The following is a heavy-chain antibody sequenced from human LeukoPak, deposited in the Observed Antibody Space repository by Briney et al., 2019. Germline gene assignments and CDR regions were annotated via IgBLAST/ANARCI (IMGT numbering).Heavy chain of an antibody. V-gene: IGHV4-30-2*01. CDR2: IYHSRST. CDR3: ARFSQKTKLVGATTSFDY. CDR1: GGSISSGGYS. J-gene: IGHJ4*02. D-gene: IGHD1-26*01. Sequence: KPSQTLSLTCAVSGGSISSGGYSWSWIRQPPGKGLEWIGYIYHSRSTYYNPSLKSRVTISVDRSKNQFSLKLSSVTAADTAVYYCARFSQKTKLVGATTSFDYWGQGTLVTVSS.